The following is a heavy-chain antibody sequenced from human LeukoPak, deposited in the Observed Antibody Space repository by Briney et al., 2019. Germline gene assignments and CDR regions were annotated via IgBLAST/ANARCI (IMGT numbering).Heavy chain of an antibody. Sequence: ASVKVSCKTSGYSFSDSYIFWMRQAPGQGLELVGWINPDSNAAKSAQRFQGRVTLTRDMSISTAYMELTRLTSDDTALYYCAKDRGYNDYAFDYWGQGTLITVSS. D-gene: IGHD4/OR15-4a*01. CDR1: GYSFSDSY. CDR2: INPDSNAA. V-gene: IGHV1-2*02. CDR3: AKDRGYNDYAFDY. J-gene: IGHJ4*02.